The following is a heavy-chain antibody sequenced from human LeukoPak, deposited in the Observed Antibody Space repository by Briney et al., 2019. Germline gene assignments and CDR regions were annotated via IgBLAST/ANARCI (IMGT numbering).Heavy chain of an antibody. CDR3: AKWGTNGFDY. D-gene: IGHD2-8*01. V-gene: IGHV3-30*18. J-gene: IGHJ4*02. CDR2: TSNDESNK. Sequence: GRSLRLSCAASGFTFSSYGMHWVRQAPGKGLEWVAVTSNDESNKYYADSVKGRFTVSRDNSKNTLYLQMNSLRAEDTAVYYCAKWGTNGFDYWGQGTLVTVSS. CDR1: GFTFSSYG.